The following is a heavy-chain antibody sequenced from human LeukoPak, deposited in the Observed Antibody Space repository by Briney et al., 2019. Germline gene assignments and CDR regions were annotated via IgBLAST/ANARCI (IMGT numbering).Heavy chain of an antibody. CDR3: AKDDYYDSSGYYRYFDY. V-gene: IGHV3-23*01. J-gene: IGHJ4*02. Sequence: GSLRLSCAASGFTFSSYAMSWVRQAPGKGLEWVSAISGSGGSTYYADSVKGRFTISRDNSKNTLYLQMNSLRAEDTAVYYCAKDDYYDSSGYYRYFDYWGQGTLVTVSS. CDR1: GFTFSSYA. CDR2: ISGSGGST. D-gene: IGHD3-22*01.